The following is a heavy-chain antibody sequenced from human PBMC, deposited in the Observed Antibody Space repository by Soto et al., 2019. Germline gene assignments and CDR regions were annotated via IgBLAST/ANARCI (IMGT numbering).Heavy chain of an antibody. CDR1: GFTFSGYG. D-gene: IGHD1-26*01. J-gene: IGHJ4*02. Sequence: GGSLRLSCEASGFTFSGYGMHWVRQAPGKGLEWVAVISYYGTNEYYEDSVKGRFTISRDNSKNTLYLQMNSLRIEDTAVYFCAKEAPSGRYSRDYWGQGSQVTVSS. V-gene: IGHV3-30*18. CDR2: ISYYGTNE. CDR3: AKEAPSGRYSRDY.